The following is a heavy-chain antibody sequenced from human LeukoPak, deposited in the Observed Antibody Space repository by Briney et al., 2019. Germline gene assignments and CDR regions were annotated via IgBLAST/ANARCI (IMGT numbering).Heavy chain of an antibody. J-gene: IGHJ4*02. D-gene: IGHD6-19*01. Sequence: PSETLSLTCAGSGGSISSYYWSWIRQPGGKGLEWIGRIYTSGSTNYNPSLKSRVTISVDKSKNQFSLKLSSVTAADTAVYYCARDLRYSSGWYLFDYWGQGSLVTVSS. V-gene: IGHV4-4*07. CDR2: IYTSGST. CDR1: GGSISSYY. CDR3: ARDLRYSSGWYLFDY.